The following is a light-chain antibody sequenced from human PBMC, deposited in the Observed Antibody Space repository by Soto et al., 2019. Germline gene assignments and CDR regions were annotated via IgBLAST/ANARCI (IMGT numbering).Light chain of an antibody. Sequence: EIVLTQSPGTLSLSPGERATLSCRASQSVSSSYLAWYQQKPGQAPRLLIYGASNRATGFPDRFSGSGSGTDFTLTISTLEPEDFAVYYYQQYGSSPHTFGQGTKLEIK. CDR1: QSVSSSY. CDR3: QQYGSSPHT. CDR2: GAS. J-gene: IGKJ2*01. V-gene: IGKV3-20*01.